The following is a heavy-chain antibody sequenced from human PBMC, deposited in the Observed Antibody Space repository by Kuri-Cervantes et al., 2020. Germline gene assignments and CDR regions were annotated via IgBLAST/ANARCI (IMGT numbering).Heavy chain of an antibody. CDR1: GYTLTELS. J-gene: IGHJ4*02. Sequence: VKVSCKVSGYTLTELSMHWVRQAPGQGLEWMGGIIPIFGTANYAQKFQGRVTITRDTSASTAYMELSSLRSEDTAVYYCARDRDSNYPVGYFDYWGQGTLVTVSS. D-gene: IGHD4-11*01. V-gene: IGHV1-69*05. CDR3: ARDRDSNYPVGYFDY. CDR2: IIPIFGTA.